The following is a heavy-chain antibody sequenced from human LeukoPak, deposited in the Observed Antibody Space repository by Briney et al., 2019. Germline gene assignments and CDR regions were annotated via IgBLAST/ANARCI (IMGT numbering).Heavy chain of an antibody. CDR1: GDSLSSNSAA. CDR2: TYYRSKWYN. V-gene: IGHV6-1*01. CDR3: ARILGVASLDAFDV. Sequence: SQTLSLTCAIFGDSLSSNSAAWGWVRQSPWRGLEWLGWTYYRSKWYNDYAVSVKSRITINPDTSKNHFSLQLNSVTPEDTAVYYCARILGVASLDAFDVWGQGTMVTVSS. D-gene: IGHD2-8*02. J-gene: IGHJ3*01.